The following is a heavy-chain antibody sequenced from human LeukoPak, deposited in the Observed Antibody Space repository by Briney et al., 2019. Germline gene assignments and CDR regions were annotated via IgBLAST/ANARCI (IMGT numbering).Heavy chain of an antibody. J-gene: IGHJ3*02. CDR1: GGSISISSYY. D-gene: IGHD2-2*01. V-gene: IGHV4-39*01. Sequence: PSETLSLTCTVSGGSISISSYYWGWIRQPPEKGLEWIGTIYYSGSTYYNPSLKSRVTISVDTSKNQFSLKLSSVTAADTAVYYCARRTVIYCSSTSCYAGAFDIWGQGTMVTVSS. CDR2: IYYSGST. CDR3: ARRTVIYCSSTSCYAGAFDI.